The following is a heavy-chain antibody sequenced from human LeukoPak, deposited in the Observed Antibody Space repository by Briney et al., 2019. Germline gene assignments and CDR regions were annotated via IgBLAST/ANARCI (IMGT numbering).Heavy chain of an antibody. J-gene: IGHJ3*02. D-gene: IGHD4-23*01. CDR1: GYTFTSYG. Sequence: ASVKVSCKASGYTFTSYGISWVRQAPGQGLEWMGWISAYNGNTNYAQKLQGRVTMTTDTSTSTAYMELRSLRSDDTAVYYCARVTTVVTPKVAFDIWGQGTMVTVSS. CDR2: ISAYNGNT. V-gene: IGHV1-18*01. CDR3: ARVTTVVTPKVAFDI.